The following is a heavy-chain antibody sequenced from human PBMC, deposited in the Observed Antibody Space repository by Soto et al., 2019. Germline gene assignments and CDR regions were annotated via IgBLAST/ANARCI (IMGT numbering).Heavy chain of an antibody. CDR2: LYYRGSP. D-gene: IGHD3-9*01. CDR1: GGSITNFY. V-gene: IGHV4-59*01. Sequence: SETLSLTCTVSGGSITNFYWSWIRQPPGKGLEWIGYLYYRGSPDYNPSLTGRVTISVDTSKNQFSLTLSSVTAADTAVYFCAGLPRHFDNYFDPWGQGTLVTVSS. CDR3: AGLPRHFDNYFDP. J-gene: IGHJ5*02.